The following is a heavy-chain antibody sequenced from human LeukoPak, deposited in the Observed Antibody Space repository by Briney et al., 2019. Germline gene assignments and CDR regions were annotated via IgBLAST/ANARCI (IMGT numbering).Heavy chain of an antibody. CDR2: IWSDGSGT. Sequence: GGSLRLSCAAPGFTFSSYGMHWVRQAPGKGLEWVAFIWSDGSGTYYTDSVKGRFTISRDNSKNTLYLQMNSLRAEDTAVYYCAKPNPDSSGSLDYWGQGTLVTVSS. D-gene: IGHD3-22*01. V-gene: IGHV3-30*02. J-gene: IGHJ4*02. CDR1: GFTFSSYG. CDR3: AKPNPDSSGSLDY.